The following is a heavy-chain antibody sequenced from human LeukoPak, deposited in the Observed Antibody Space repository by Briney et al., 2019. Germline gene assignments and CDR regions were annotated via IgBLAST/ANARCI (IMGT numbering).Heavy chain of an antibody. CDR3: AKDRWELRDYFDY. CDR2: ISYDESDK. V-gene: IGHV3-30*12. J-gene: IGHJ4*02. Sequence: QPGRSLRLSCAVSGFTFRNYGMHWVRQAPGKGLEWVAVISYDESDKYYGDSVKGRFTISRDNSKNTLYLQMNSLRAEDTAVYYCAKDRWELRDYFDYWGQGTLVTVSS. CDR1: GFTFRNYG. D-gene: IGHD1-26*01.